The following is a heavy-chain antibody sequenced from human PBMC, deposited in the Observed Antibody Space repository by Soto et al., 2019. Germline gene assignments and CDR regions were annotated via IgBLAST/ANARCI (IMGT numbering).Heavy chain of an antibody. CDR2: ISGSSRYT. CDR3: ARHTSGWHYYDY. Sequence: GGSLRLSCAASGFTFSSYAMSWVRQAPGKGLEWVSYISGSSRYTNFADSVKGRFTISRDNAKNSLYLQMNSLRAEDTAVYYCARHTSGWHYYDYWGQGTPVTVSS. CDR1: GFTFSSYA. V-gene: IGHV3-21*05. D-gene: IGHD6-19*01. J-gene: IGHJ4*02.